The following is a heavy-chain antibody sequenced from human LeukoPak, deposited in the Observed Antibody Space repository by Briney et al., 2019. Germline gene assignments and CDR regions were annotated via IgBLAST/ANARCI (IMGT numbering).Heavy chain of an antibody. Sequence: GGSLRLSCAASGFTFSNYGMHWVRQAPGKGLEWVAGIWYDGSNKYYGDSVKGRFTISRDNSKNTLYLPMNSLRAEDTAVYHCVRHRTSNPGLLWFGALLSGNWFDPWGQGTLVTVSS. CDR3: VRHRTSNPGLLWFGALLSGNWFDP. CDR1: GFTFSNYG. D-gene: IGHD3-10*01. J-gene: IGHJ5*02. CDR2: IWYDGSNK. V-gene: IGHV3-33*01.